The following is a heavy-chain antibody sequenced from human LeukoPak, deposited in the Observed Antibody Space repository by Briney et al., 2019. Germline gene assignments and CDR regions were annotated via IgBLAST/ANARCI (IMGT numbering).Heavy chain of an antibody. Sequence: PSETLSLTCTVSGGSISNYYWSWLRQPPGKGLEWIGYIYYSGSTNYNPSLKSRVTISVDTSKNQFSLKLSSMTAADTAVYYCARHAISLRGVWVFWGQGSPVTVSS. CDR2: IYYSGST. D-gene: IGHD1-26*01. CDR1: GGSISNYY. V-gene: IGHV4-59*08. J-gene: IGHJ4*02. CDR3: ARHAISLRGVWVF.